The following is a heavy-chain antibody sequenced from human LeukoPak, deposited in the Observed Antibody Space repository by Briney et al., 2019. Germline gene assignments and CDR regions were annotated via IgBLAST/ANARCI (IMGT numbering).Heavy chain of an antibody. J-gene: IGHJ5*02. CDR1: GGSISSSSYY. CDR2: IYYSGST. Sequence: SETLSLTCTVSGGSISSSSYYWGWIRQPPGKGLEWIGSIYYSGSTYYNPSLKSRVTISVDTSKNQFSLKLSSVTAADTAVYYCARARGYSYGGGNWFDPWGQGTLVTVSS. D-gene: IGHD5-18*01. CDR3: ARARGYSYGGGNWFDP. V-gene: IGHV4-39*01.